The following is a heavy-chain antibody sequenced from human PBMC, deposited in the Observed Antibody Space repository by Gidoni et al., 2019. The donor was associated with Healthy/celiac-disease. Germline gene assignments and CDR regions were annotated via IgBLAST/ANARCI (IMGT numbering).Heavy chain of an antibody. D-gene: IGHD2-2*03. V-gene: IGHV3-49*03. CDR3: TRANGYCSSTSCYSAFDI. Sequence: EVQLVESGGGLVQPGRSLRLPCKASGFTFGDYAMSWFRQAPGKGLELVGFIRSKAYGGTTEYAASVKGRFTISRDDSKSIAYLQMNSLKTEDTAVYYCTRANGYCSSTSCYSAFDIWGQGTMVTVSS. CDR1: GFTFGDYA. J-gene: IGHJ3*02. CDR2: IRSKAYGGTT.